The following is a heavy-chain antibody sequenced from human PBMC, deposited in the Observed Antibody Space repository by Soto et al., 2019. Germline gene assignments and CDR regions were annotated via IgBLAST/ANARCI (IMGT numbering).Heavy chain of an antibody. D-gene: IGHD3-10*01. J-gene: IGHJ6*02. CDR1: GYSFTTYS. Sequence: ASVKVSCKASGYSFTTYSVTWVRQAPGQGLEWMGWIAPYNGYTNYAQMSQGRFTMTTDTATSTAYMELRSLRSDDTAVYYCTSGLTLIRGVISYGMDVWGQGTTVTVSS. V-gene: IGHV1-18*01. CDR3: TSGLTLIRGVISYGMDV. CDR2: IAPYNGYT.